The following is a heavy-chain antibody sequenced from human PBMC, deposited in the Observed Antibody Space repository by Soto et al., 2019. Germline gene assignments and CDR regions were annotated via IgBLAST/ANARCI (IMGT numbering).Heavy chain of an antibody. CDR2: LLDDGSK. J-gene: IGHJ3*02. CDR3: AKEGTGLYNAFEI. D-gene: IGHD3-10*01. V-gene: IGHV3-30*18. Sequence: QVELVESGGGVVRPGRSLRLSCAASRFPFSYYAMHWVRQAPGKGLEFVAVLLDDGSKYYADSLKGRFIISKDNSMKTVDLEMSSLRPEDTALYYCAKEGTGLYNAFEIWGQGTMVTVS. CDR1: RFPFSYYA.